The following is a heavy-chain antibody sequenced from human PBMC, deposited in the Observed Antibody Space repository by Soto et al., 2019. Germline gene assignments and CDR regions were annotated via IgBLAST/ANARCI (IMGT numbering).Heavy chain of an antibody. CDR3: ARGGGGDCSFDY. D-gene: IGHD2-21*02. Sequence: SETLSLTCTVSGGSISSGDYYWSWIRQPPGKGLEWIGEINHSGSTNYNPSLKSRVTISVDTSKNQFSLKLSSVTAADTAVYYCARGGGGDCSFDYWGQGTLVTVSS. J-gene: IGHJ4*02. V-gene: IGHV4-39*07. CDR1: GGSISSGDYY. CDR2: INHSGST.